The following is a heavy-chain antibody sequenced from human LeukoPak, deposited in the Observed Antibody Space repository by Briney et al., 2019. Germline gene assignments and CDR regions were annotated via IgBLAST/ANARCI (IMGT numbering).Heavy chain of an antibody. J-gene: IGHJ4*02. CDR1: GASISDYY. Sequence: PSETLSLTCTVSGASISDYYWSWIRQSAGKGLEWIGHLYTRGSTNYNPSLKSRVTMSVDTSKNQFSLRLNSLTAADTAIYYCARDNCRGDCFHDYWGQGTLVTVSS. V-gene: IGHV4-4*07. D-gene: IGHD2-21*02. CDR3: ARDNCRGDCFHDY. CDR2: LYTRGST.